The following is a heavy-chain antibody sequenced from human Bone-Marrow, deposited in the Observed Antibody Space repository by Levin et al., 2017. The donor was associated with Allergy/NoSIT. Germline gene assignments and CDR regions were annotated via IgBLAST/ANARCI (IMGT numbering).Heavy chain of an antibody. J-gene: IGHJ4*02. V-gene: IGHV4-31*03. Sequence: SQTLSFTCSVSGGSISSGNYYWSWIRQHPGKGLEWIGYIYFSGTTYYNPSLESRLSISIDTSRSQFSLKLSSVTAADTAIYFCARVVVAGTADSWGQGTLVTVSS. CDR2: IYFSGTT. CDR1: GGSISSGNYY. CDR3: ARVVVAGTADS. D-gene: IGHD2-21*01.